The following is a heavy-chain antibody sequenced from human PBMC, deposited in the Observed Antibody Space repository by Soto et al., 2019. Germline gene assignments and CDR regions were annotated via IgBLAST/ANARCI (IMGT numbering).Heavy chain of an antibody. D-gene: IGHD2-21*01. CDR3: TIGSWSGEVFDI. CDR2: IIPILGIA. CDR1: GGTFSTYS. V-gene: IGHV1-69*02. J-gene: IGHJ3*02. Sequence: QVQLVQSGAEVKKPGSSVKVSCKDSGGTFSTYSMFWVRQAPGQGLEWMGRIIPILGIANYAQKFQDRVTITADKSTSIAYMELSSLRSEDTALYFCTIGSWSGEVFDIWGQGTMVTVSS.